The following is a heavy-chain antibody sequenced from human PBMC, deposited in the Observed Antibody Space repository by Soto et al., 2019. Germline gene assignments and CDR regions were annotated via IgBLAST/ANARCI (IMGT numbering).Heavy chain of an antibody. J-gene: IGHJ4*02. D-gene: IGHD2-8*02. CDR2: IYHSGST. CDR3: ARDKITGLVDD. Sequence: QVQLQQWGAGLLKPSETLSLTCAVYGGSFSGYYWTWIRQPPGTGLEWIGEIYHSGSTNYNPSLKSRATVSVETPNNQSSPTLTSVAAADTAVFYWARDKITGLVDDWGQGTMVSVSS. V-gene: IGHV4-34*01. CDR1: GGSFSGYY.